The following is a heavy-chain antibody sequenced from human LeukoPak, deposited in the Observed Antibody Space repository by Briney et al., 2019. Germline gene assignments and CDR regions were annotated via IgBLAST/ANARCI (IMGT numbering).Heavy chain of an antibody. D-gene: IGHD1-1*01. Sequence: SVKVSCKTSGDTLANYPISWLRQVPGHGPEWMGGIMPIFGTSNYAEKFQARVTITADESTSTVWMELRSLKSEDTAVYYCARDPEIVVSGTTFAAYKWFDPWGQGTLLTVSS. V-gene: IGHV1-69*01. CDR2: IMPIFGTS. CDR3: ARDPEIVVSGTTFAAYKWFDP. CDR1: GDTLANYP. J-gene: IGHJ5*02.